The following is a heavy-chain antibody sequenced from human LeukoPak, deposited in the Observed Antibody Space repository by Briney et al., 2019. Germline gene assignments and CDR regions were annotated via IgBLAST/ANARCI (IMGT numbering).Heavy chain of an antibody. CDR3: AKAAHYYYYGMDV. D-gene: IGHD6-25*01. Sequence: PGGSLRLSCAASGFTFSSYSMNWVRQAPGKGLEWVSSISSSSSYIYYADSVKGRFTISRDNAKNSLYLQMNSLRAEDTAVYYCAKAAHYYYYGMDVWGQGTTVTVSS. V-gene: IGHV3-21*04. CDR2: ISSSSSYI. CDR1: GFTFSSYS. J-gene: IGHJ6*02.